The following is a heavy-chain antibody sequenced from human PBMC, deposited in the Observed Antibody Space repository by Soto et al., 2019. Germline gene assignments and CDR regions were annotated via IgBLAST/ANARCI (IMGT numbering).Heavy chain of an antibody. V-gene: IGHV3-30*18. J-gene: IGHJ6*02. CDR2: ISSDGSSY. Sequence: GGSLRLSCVASGFTLTNNGMHWVRQAPGQGLEWVAVISSDGSSYYYGDSVRGRFTISRDTSKNTLFLEMNSLTTADTAVYYCAKDRGLAESGTWSHYYYGMDVWGQGTSVTVSS. CDR3: AKDRGLAESGTWSHYYYGMDV. CDR1: GFTLTNNG. D-gene: IGHD1-26*01.